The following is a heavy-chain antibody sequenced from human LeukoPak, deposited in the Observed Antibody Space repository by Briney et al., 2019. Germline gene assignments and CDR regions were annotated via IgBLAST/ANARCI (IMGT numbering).Heavy chain of an antibody. CDR2: IYYSGST. Sequence: SETLSLTCTVSGGSISSGSYFWSWIRQPPGKGLEWIGYIYYSGSTNYNPSLKSRVTISVDTSKNQFSLKLSSVTAADTAVYYCARDRNGGSGSAYYYYYMDVWGKGTTVTISS. J-gene: IGHJ6*03. CDR1: GGSISSGSYF. D-gene: IGHD3-10*01. V-gene: IGHV4-61*01. CDR3: ARDRNGGSGSAYYYYYMDV.